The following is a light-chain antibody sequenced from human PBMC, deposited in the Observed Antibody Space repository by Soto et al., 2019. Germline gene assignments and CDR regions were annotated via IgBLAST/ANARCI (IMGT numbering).Light chain of an antibody. CDR2: ATN. J-gene: IGLJ3*02. Sequence: QTVVTQEPSLTVSPGGTVTLTCASSTGPVTSGYYPDWFQQKPGQAPRALIYATNTKHSWTPARFSGSLLGGKAALTLSGVQPEDEAEYYCLLYYGGAWVFGGGTQLTVL. CDR1: TGPVTSGYY. V-gene: IGLV7-43*01. CDR3: LLYYGGAWV.